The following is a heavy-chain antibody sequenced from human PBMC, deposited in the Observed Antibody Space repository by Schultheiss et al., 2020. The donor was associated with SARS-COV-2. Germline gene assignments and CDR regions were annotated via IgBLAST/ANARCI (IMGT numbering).Heavy chain of an antibody. CDR2: IYSGGST. Sequence: GGSLRLSCAASGFTFSSYAMSWVRQAPGKGLEWVSVIYSGGSTYYADSVKGRFTISRDNSKNTLYLQMNSLRAEDTAVYYCATNYDILTGYSYWGQGTLVTVSS. J-gene: IGHJ4*02. CDR3: ATNYDILTGYSY. V-gene: IGHV3-53*01. D-gene: IGHD3-9*01. CDR1: GFTFSSYA.